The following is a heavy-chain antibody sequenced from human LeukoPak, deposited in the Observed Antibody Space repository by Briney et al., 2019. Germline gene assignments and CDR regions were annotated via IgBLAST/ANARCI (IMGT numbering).Heavy chain of an antibody. CDR2: ISYDGNNK. J-gene: IGHJ4*02. D-gene: IGHD4-17*01. CDR1: GFTFSSYG. Sequence: GGSLRLSCAASGFTFSSYGIHWVRQAPGKGLEWVALISYDGNNKYYADSVKGRFTISRDNAKNSLYLQMNSLRAEDTAVYYCARGSLTVYWGQGTLVTVSS. V-gene: IGHV3-30*03. CDR3: ARGSLTVY.